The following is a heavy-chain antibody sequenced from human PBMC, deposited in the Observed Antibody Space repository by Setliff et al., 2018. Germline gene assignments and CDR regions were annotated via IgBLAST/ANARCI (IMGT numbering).Heavy chain of an antibody. Sequence: SETLSLTCTVSGGSISSGTFYWTWLRQPAGKGLEWIGHIYSSGNINYNPSLVSRVTISIDTSKSQFSLRLSSVTAADTAVYYCARGSTMIQGVRLYYHGLDVWGQGTTVTVS. CDR3: ARGSTMIQGVRLYYHGLDV. V-gene: IGHV4-61*09. D-gene: IGHD3-10*01. CDR1: GGSISSGTFY. J-gene: IGHJ6*02. CDR2: IYSSGNI.